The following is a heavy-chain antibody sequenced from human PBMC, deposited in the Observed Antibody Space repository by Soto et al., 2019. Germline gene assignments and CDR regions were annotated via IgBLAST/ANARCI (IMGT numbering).Heavy chain of an antibody. Sequence: GGSLRLSCAASGFGFTFSTYAMSWVRRAPGKGLEWVSGISFSADRTYYADSVKGRFTISRDTSKNTLYLQMNSLRAGDTAVYYCARGNGLDVWGQGTTVTVSS. V-gene: IGHV3-23*01. CDR3: ARGNGLDV. J-gene: IGHJ6*02. CDR2: ISFSADRT. CDR1: GFGFTFSTYA.